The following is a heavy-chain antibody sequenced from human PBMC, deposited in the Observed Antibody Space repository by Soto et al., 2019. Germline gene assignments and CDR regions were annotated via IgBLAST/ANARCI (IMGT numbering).Heavy chain of an antibody. CDR1: GGSVSNHC. CDR3: ASGPAGECGH. J-gene: IGHJ4*02. CDR2: IHYRVVI. D-gene: IGHD2-21*01. Sequence: AETLSLTCNASGGSVSNHCWSWIRQAQGKGLEWIGYIHYRVVINYNPSLKSRVTTSVYPSKNQFSLNLRSVTTADTAVYFCASGPAGECGHWGKGSVVAV. V-gene: IGHV4-59*02.